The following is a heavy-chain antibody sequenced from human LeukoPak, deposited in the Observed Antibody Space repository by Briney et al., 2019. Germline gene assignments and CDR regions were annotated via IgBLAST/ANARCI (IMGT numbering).Heavy chain of an antibody. Sequence: GGSLRLSCAASGFTFNNYAMHWVSQAPGKGLEWVAVISYDGSNIYYVDSVKGRFTISRDNSKNTLYLQMSSLRAEDTAVYYCAKPDSSSWYVYFQHWGQGTLVTVS. V-gene: IGHV3-30*18. CDR2: ISYDGSNI. CDR3: AKPDSSSWYVYFQH. CDR1: GFTFNNYA. J-gene: IGHJ1*01. D-gene: IGHD6-13*01.